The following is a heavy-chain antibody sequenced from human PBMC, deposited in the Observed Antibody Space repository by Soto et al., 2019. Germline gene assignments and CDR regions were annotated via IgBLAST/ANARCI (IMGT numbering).Heavy chain of an antibody. Sequence: QVQLVESGGGVVQPGRSLRLSCAASGFTFSIFGMHWVRQAPGKGLEWAAIIWYDGSNAYYADSVRGRFTISSDNYNNTVYLQMNSLRAEDTAVYYCARDKGSSTVVSGISQEGYFDSWGQGTLVTVSS. J-gene: IGHJ4*02. CDR1: GFTFSIFG. CDR2: IWYDGSNA. D-gene: IGHD4-4*01. CDR3: ARDKGSSTVVSGISQEGYFDS. V-gene: IGHV3-33*01.